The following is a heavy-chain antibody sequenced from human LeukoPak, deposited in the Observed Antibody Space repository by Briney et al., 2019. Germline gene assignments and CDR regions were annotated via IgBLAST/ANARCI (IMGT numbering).Heavy chain of an antibody. CDR3: AKRIQYSSSSAYFDY. J-gene: IGHJ4*02. V-gene: IGHV3-23*01. CDR2: ISDSGGNT. Sequence: GGSLRLSCAASGFTFSGDGMSWVRQAPGKGLEWVSSISDSGGNTYYADSVKGRFTVSRDNSKNTLYLQMNSLRADDTAIFYCAKRIQYSSSSAYFDYWGQGTLVTVSS. CDR1: GFTFSGDG. D-gene: IGHD6-6*01.